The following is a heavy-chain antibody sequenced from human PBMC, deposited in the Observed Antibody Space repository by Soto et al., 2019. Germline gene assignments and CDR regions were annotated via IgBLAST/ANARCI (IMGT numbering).Heavy chain of an antibody. CDR1: DFTFSDHY. J-gene: IGHJ3*02. CDR2: IRTTTQNYTT. Sequence: GGSLRLSCTASDFTFSDHYMDWVRQAPGKGLEWVGRIRTTTQNYTTEYAASAKGSFTGSRDDSKNSVYLQMKTLKTEDTAVYYWARVKSNNWGLDVHDIWGQGTMVTVSS. CDR3: ARVKSNNWGLDVHDI. D-gene: IGHD7-27*01. V-gene: IGHV3-72*01.